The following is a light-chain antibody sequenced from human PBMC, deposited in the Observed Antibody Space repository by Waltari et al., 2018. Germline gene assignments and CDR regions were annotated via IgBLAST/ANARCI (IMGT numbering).Light chain of an antibody. Sequence: QSALTQPRSVSGSPGQSVTISCTGTSSDVGSYNYVYWFQHHPGKSPKLMIYDVTKRPSGVPDRFSGSKSGITASLTISGLQADDEADYYCCSYAGSYTLGVFGGGTKLTVL. CDR1: SSDVGSYNY. V-gene: IGLV2-11*01. CDR3: CSYAGSYTLGV. CDR2: DVT. J-gene: IGLJ3*02.